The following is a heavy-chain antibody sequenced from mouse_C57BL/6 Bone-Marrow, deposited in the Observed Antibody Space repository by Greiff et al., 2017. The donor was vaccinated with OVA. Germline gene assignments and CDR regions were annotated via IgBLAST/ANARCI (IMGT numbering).Heavy chain of an antibody. CDR1: YTFS. Sequence: QVQLQQSGPELARPWASVKISCPAFYTFSRRVHFAIRDPNYWLQWVKQRPGKGLEWIGAIYPGHGDPSYNQKFKGKATLTADKSSSTAYMQLSSLTSEDSAVYYCAYHDGRYYWYFDVWGTGTTVTVSS. J-gene: IGHJ1*03. CDR3: SEDSAVYYCAYHDGRYYWYFDV. D-gene: IGHD2-12*01. V-gene: IGHV1-87*01. CDR2: GKGLEWIG.